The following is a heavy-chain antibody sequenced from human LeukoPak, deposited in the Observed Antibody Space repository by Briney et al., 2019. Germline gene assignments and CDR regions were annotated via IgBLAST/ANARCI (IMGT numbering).Heavy chain of an antibody. D-gene: IGHD2-21*01. CDR3: ASLLVVDDAFDI. Sequence: ASVKVSCKASGGTFSSYAISWVRQAPGQGLEWMGGIIPIFGTANYAQKFQDRVTITADKSTSTAYMELSSLRSEDTAVYYCASLLVVDDAFDIWGQGTMVTVSS. V-gene: IGHV1-69*06. CDR2: IIPIFGTA. CDR1: GGTFSSYA. J-gene: IGHJ3*02.